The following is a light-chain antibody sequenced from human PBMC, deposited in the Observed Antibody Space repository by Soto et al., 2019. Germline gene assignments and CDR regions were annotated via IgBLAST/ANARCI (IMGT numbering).Light chain of an antibody. CDR3: LQDFDYPYT. Sequence: AIQMTQSPSSLSASVGDRVTITCRASQGIRNDLGWYQQKSGKAPKLLIYAASTLQSGVPSRFSGSGSGTDFTLTISSLQPDDFATYYCLQDFDYPYTFGHGTKLEI. CDR1: QGIRND. V-gene: IGKV1-6*01. CDR2: AAS. J-gene: IGKJ2*01.